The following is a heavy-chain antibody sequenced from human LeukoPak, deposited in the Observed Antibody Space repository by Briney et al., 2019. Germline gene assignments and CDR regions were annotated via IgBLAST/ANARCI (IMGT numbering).Heavy chain of an antibody. V-gene: IGHV1-18*01. CDR1: GYTFTSYG. CDR2: ISAYNGNT. J-gene: IGHJ5*02. Sequence: ASVTVSCKASGYTFTSYGISWVRQAPGQGLEWMGWISAYNGNTNYAQKLQGRVTMTTDTSTSTAYMELRSLRSDDTAVYYCAKDSSSWYMRMGNNWFDPWGQGTLVTVSS. D-gene: IGHD6-13*01. CDR3: AKDSSSWYMRMGNNWFDP.